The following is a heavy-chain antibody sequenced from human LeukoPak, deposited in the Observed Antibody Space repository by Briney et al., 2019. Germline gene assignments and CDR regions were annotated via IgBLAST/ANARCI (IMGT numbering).Heavy chain of an antibody. Sequence: PGGSLRLSCAASGFALSSYAMSWVRQAPGKGLEWVSATSSSDAGTYHAESVRGRFTISRDNSKNTLYLQMNSLRAEDTAVYYCAKDPDRGGHVDYWGQGTLVTVPS. V-gene: IGHV3-23*01. CDR1: GFALSSYA. J-gene: IGHJ4*02. D-gene: IGHD3-16*01. CDR3: AKDPDRGGHVDY. CDR2: TSSSDAGT.